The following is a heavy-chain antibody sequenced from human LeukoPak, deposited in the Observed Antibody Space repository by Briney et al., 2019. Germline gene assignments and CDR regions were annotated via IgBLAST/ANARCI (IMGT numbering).Heavy chain of an antibody. Sequence: SGTLSLTCAVSGGSISSSNRWSWVRQPPGKGLEWIGEIYHSGSTNYNPSLKSRVTISVDKSKNQFSLKLSSVTAADTAVYYCARDLRGFSVGAFDIWGQGTMVTVSS. CDR1: GGSISSSNR. J-gene: IGHJ3*02. CDR3: ARDLRGFSVGAFDI. D-gene: IGHD1-26*01. V-gene: IGHV4-4*02. CDR2: IYHSGST.